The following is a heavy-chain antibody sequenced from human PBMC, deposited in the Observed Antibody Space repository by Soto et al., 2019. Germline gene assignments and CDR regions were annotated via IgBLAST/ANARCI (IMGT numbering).Heavy chain of an antibody. CDR2: INPNSGGT. CDR3: ARGASNSLGGYYYYGMDV. D-gene: IGHD4-4*01. V-gene: IGHV1-2*04. Sequence: GASVKVSCKASGYTFTGYYMHWVRQAPGQGLEWMGWINPNSGGTNYAQKFQGWVTMTRDTSISTAYMELSRLRSDDTAVYYCARGASNSLGGYYYYGMDVWGQGTTVTVSS. CDR1: GYTFTGYY. J-gene: IGHJ6*02.